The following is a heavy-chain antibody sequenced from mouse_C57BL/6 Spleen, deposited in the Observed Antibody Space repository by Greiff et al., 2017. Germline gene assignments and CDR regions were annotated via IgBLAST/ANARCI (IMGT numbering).Heavy chain of an antibody. CDR2: IDPSDSYT. V-gene: IGHV1-69*01. Sequence: QVQLKQPGAELVMPGASVKLSCKASGYTFTSYWMHWVKQRPGQGLEWIGEIDPSDSYTNYNQKFKGKSTLTVDKSSSTAYMQLSRLTSEDSAVYYCARWGYFDYWGQGTTLTVSS. CDR1: GYTFTSYW. CDR3: ARWGYFDY. J-gene: IGHJ2*01.